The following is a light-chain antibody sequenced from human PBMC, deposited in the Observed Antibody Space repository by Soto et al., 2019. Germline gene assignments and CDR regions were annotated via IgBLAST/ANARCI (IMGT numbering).Light chain of an antibody. J-gene: IGLJ2*01. CDR1: SSNIGSNY. V-gene: IGLV1-47*01. CDR2: RNN. CDR3: ASWDNSLSGPV. Sequence: QSVLTQPPSASGTPGQRVTISCSGSSSNIGSNYVYWYQQLPGTAPKLLIYRNNKRPSGVPDRFSGSKSAASGSLAISGLRSEDEADYYCASWDNSLSGPVFGGGTKLTVL.